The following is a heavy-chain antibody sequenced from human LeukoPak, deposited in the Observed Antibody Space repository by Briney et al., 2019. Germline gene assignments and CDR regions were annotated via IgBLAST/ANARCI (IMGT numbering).Heavy chain of an antibody. Sequence: GSLRLSCAASGFTFSSYWMHWVRQAPGKGLVWVSRINSDGSSTSYADSVKGRFTISRDNAKNTLYLQMNSLRAEDTAVYYCARDRAHDFGSGYPSPYYYYYMDVWGKGTTVTVSS. J-gene: IGHJ6*03. CDR1: GFTFSSYW. CDR2: INSDGSST. D-gene: IGHD3-3*01. V-gene: IGHV3-74*01. CDR3: ARDRAHDFGSGYPSPYYYYYMDV.